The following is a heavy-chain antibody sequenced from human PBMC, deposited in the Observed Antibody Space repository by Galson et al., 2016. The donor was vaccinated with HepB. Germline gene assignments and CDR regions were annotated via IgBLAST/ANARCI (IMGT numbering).Heavy chain of an antibody. D-gene: IGHD2-21*02. J-gene: IGHJ6*04. CDR1: GYTFTAYG. V-gene: IGHV1-18*04. CDR3: ATGVEVAAIDTLDV. CDR2: ISAYSGHR. Sequence: SVKVSCKASGYTFTAYGFTWVRQAPGQGLEYMGWISAYSGHRHTAEKFQGRVTLRTDTSTSTAYMELRSLRSDDTAVYYCATGVEVAAIDTLDVWGKGNMVRVSS.